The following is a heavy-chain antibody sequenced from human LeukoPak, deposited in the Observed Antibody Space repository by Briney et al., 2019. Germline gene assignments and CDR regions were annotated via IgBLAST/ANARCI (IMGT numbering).Heavy chain of an antibody. CDR2: INSDGSST. J-gene: IGHJ4*02. V-gene: IGHV3-74*01. CDR1: GFIFSSYW. Sequence: GGSLRLSCAASGFIFSSYWMHWVRQAPGKGLVWVSRINSDGSSTSYADSVKGRFTISRDNAKNTLYLQMNSLRAEDTAVYYCARDPYYYDSSGYYRDDYFDYWGQGTLVTVSS. D-gene: IGHD3-22*01. CDR3: ARDPYYYDSSGYYRDDYFDY.